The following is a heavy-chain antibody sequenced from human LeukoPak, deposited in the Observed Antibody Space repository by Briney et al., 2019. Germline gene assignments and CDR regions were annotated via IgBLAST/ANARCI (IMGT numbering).Heavy chain of an antibody. D-gene: IGHD6-19*01. J-gene: IGHJ4*02. CDR3: AIHSSGWGRVY. V-gene: IGHV1-69*05. CDR1: GGTFSSYA. Sequence: ASVTVSCKASGGTFSSYAISWVRQAPGQGLERMGGIIPTFGTANYAQKFQGRVTITTDESTSTAYMELSSLRSEDTAVYYCAIHSSGWGRVYWGQGTLVTVSS. CDR2: IIPTFGTA.